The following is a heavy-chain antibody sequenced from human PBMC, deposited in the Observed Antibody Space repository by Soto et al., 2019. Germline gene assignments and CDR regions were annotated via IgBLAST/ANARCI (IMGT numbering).Heavy chain of an antibody. D-gene: IGHD3-3*01. CDR1: GFTFSSYE. CDR3: ARGGLEEYYDFWSGYCTGGDYYYGMDV. J-gene: IGHJ6*02. Sequence: PGGSLRLSCAASGFTFSSYEMNWVRQAPGKGLEWVSYISSSGSTIYYADSVKGRFTISRDNAKNSLYLQMNSLRAEDTAVYDCARGGLEEYYDFWSGYCTGGDYYYGMDVWGQRTTVTVSS. V-gene: IGHV3-48*03. CDR2: ISSSGSTI.